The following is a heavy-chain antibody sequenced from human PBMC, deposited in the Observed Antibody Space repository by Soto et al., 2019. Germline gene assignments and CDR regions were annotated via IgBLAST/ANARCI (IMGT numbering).Heavy chain of an antibody. CDR2: IKSYRSGGTT. V-gene: IGHV3-15*01. Sequence: EVQLVESGGGLVEPGGSLRLSCAASGFKFTDAWMAWVRQPPGKGLEWVGRIKSYRSGGTTDDATSVRGRFIISRDDSKNTIYLQMNSLNIEDTAVYYCVWDDSGYYVFKYWGQGTLVTVSS. CDR1: GFKFTDAW. J-gene: IGHJ4*02. D-gene: IGHD3-22*01. CDR3: VWDDSGYYVFKY.